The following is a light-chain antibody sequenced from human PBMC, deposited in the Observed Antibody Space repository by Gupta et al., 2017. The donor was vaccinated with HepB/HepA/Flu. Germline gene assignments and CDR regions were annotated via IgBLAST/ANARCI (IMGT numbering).Light chain of an antibody. Sequence: QSALTQPASLSVSPGQSITISCTGTSSDIGHYNFVSWYQQYPGKAPTLLIYDVSSRPSGVSARFSGSKSANTASLTISGLQTEDEADYHCSSYTNSNTIVFGGGTQVTVL. CDR3: SSYTNSNTIV. V-gene: IGLV2-14*03. CDR1: SSDIGHYNF. J-gene: IGLJ2*01. CDR2: DVS.